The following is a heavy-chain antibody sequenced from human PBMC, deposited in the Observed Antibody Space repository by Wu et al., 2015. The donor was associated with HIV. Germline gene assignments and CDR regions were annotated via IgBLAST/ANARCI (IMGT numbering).Heavy chain of an antibody. Sequence: QLVQSGAEVKKPGASVKVSCKASGYTFTSYGISWVRQAPGQGLEWIGWIVVGSGTRNFAQEFQERITISRDMSTSTIYMELSTLRSEDTAVYYCAAATPVGVLQSFDWLLFPAFDIWGQGTLVTVSS. CDR2: IVVGSGTR. CDR1: GYTFTSYG. J-gene: IGHJ3*02. V-gene: IGHV1-58*02. CDR3: AAATPVGVLQSFDWLLFPAFDI. D-gene: IGHD3-9*01.